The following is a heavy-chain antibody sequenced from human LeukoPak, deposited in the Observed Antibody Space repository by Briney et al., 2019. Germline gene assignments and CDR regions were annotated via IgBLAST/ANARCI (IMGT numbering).Heavy chain of an antibody. Sequence: PGGSLRLSCAASGFTFSIFGMSWVRQAPGKGLEWVSGISGSGGSTYYADSVRGRFTISRDNSKSTLSLQMNSLRAEDTAIYYCATYRQVLLPFESWGQGTLVTVSS. CDR2: ISGSGGST. D-gene: IGHD2-8*02. V-gene: IGHV3-23*01. J-gene: IGHJ4*02. CDR3: ATYRQVLLPFES. CDR1: GFTFSIFG.